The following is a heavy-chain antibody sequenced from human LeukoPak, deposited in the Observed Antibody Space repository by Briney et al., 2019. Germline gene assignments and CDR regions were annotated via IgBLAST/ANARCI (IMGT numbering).Heavy chain of an antibody. Sequence: GGSLSLSCAASGFTLSSYAMSWVRQAPGKGLEWVSAISGSGGSTYYADSVKGRFTISRDNSKNTLYLQMNSLRAKDTAVYYCAKSPPHDFWSGYPYYYYYYMDVWGKGTTVTVSS. CDR2: ISGSGGST. V-gene: IGHV3-23*01. CDR3: AKSPPHDFWSGYPYYYYYYMDV. CDR1: GFTLSSYA. J-gene: IGHJ6*03. D-gene: IGHD3-3*01.